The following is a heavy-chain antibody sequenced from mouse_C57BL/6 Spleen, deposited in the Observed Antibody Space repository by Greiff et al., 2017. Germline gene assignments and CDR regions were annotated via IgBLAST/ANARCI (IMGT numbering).Heavy chain of an antibody. J-gene: IGHJ3*01. CDR1: GYAFSSSW. CDR3: AREDSSGPFAY. V-gene: IGHV1-82*01. CDR2: IYPGDGDT. D-gene: IGHD3-2*02. Sequence: VKLMESGPELVKPGASVKISCKASGYAFSSSWMNWVKQRPGQGLEWIGRIYPGDGDTNYNGKFKGKATLTADKSSSTAYMQLSSLTSEDSAVYFCAREDSSGPFAYWGQGTLVTVSA.